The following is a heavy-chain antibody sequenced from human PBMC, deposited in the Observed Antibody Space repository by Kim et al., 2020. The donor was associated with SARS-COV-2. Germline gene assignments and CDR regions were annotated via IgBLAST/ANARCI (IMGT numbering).Heavy chain of an antibody. D-gene: IGHD1-7*01. CDR1: GYTLTELS. Sequence: ASVKVSCKVSGYTLTELSMHWVRQAPGKGLEWMGGFDPEDGETIYAQKFQGRVTMTEDTSTDTAYMELSSLRSEDTAVYYCATVAPGITGTTSSFDIWGQGTMVTVSS. CDR2: FDPEDGET. CDR3: ATVAPGITGTTSSFDI. J-gene: IGHJ3*02. V-gene: IGHV1-24*01.